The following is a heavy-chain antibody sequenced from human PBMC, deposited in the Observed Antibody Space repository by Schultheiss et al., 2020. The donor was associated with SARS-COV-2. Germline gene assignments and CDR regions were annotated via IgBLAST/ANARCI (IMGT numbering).Heavy chain of an antibody. Sequence: SETLSLTCTVSGGSISSYYWSWIRQPPGKGLEWIGYIYYSGSTNYNPSLKSRVTISVDTSMNQFSLKLSSVIAADTAVYYCARVSYDILTGYYGWFDPWGQGTLVTVSS. CDR3: ARVSYDILTGYYGWFDP. CDR1: GGSISSYY. V-gene: IGHV4-59*01. D-gene: IGHD3-9*01. J-gene: IGHJ5*02. CDR2: IYYSGST.